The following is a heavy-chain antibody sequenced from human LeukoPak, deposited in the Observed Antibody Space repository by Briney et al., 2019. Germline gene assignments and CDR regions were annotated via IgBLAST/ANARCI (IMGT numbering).Heavy chain of an antibody. Sequence: PGGSLRLSCAASGFTFSSNYMSWVRQAPGKGLEWVSVIYSGGSTYYSDSVKGRFTISRDNSKNTLYLQMNSLRAEDTAVYYCARAGWLAEPYFDYWGQGTLVTVSS. D-gene: IGHD3-22*01. CDR3: ARAGWLAEPYFDY. J-gene: IGHJ4*02. CDR2: IYSGGST. V-gene: IGHV3-53*01. CDR1: GFTFSSNY.